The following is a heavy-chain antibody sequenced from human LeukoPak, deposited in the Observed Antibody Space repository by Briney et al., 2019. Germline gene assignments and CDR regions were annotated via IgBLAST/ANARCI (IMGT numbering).Heavy chain of an antibody. Sequence: ASVKVSCKGSGYTFTNYAISWVRQAPGQGLEWMGWINPNSGGTNYAQKFQGWVTMTRDTSISTAYMELSRLRSDDTAVYYCARDQQYSSGLGGMDVWGQGTTVTVSS. D-gene: IGHD6-19*01. CDR1: GYTFTNYA. CDR2: INPNSGGT. CDR3: ARDQQYSSGLGGMDV. V-gene: IGHV1-2*04. J-gene: IGHJ6*02.